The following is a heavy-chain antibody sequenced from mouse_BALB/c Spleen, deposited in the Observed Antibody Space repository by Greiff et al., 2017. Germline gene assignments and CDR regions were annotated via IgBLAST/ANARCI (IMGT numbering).Heavy chain of an antibody. CDR3: TRGALAGTNAMDY. V-gene: IGHV1-69*02. J-gene: IGHJ4*01. Sequence: SGAELVKPGASVKLSCKASGYTFTSYWMHWVKQRPGQGLEWIGEIDPSDSYTNYNQKFKGKATLTVDKSSSTAYMELRSLTSEDSAVYYCTRGALAGTNAMDYWGQGTSVTVAS. CDR2: IDPSDSYT. D-gene: IGHD4-1*01. CDR1: GYTFTSYW.